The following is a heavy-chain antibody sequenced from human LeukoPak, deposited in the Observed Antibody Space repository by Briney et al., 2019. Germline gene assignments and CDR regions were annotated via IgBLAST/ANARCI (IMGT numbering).Heavy chain of an antibody. CDR3: AKEYYSGSFFDY. J-gene: IGHJ4*02. CDR2: ISGSGGST. CDR1: GFTFSSYA. D-gene: IGHD1-26*01. V-gene: IGHV3-23*01. Sequence: PGGSLRLSCAVSGFTFSSYAMSWVRQAPGKGLEWVPGISGSGGSTYCADSVKGRFTISRDNSKNTVNLQMNSLRAEDTAVYYCAKEYYSGSFFDYWGQGTLVTVSS.